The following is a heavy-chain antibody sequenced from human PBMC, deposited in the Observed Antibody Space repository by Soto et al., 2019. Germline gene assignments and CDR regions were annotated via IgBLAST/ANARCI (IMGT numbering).Heavy chain of an antibody. Sequence: QALSLPCAISGDSVPSNSAAWNLIRHSPSRGLEWLGRTYYRSKWYNDYAASVKSRITINPDTSKNQFSLQLNSVTPEDTAVYYCAGGGYSSSSANDYWGQGTLVTVSS. CDR2: TYYRSKWYN. D-gene: IGHD6-6*01. V-gene: IGHV6-1*01. CDR1: GDSVPSNSAA. J-gene: IGHJ4*02. CDR3: AGGGYSSSSANDY.